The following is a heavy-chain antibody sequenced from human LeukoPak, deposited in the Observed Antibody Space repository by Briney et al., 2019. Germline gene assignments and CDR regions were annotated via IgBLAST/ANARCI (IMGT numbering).Heavy chain of an antibody. D-gene: IGHD1-7*01. CDR3: AKDLSPSKLGPQKANYYYGMDV. Sequence: AGGSLRLSCAASGFTFDDYAMHWVRQAPGKGLEWVSGISWNSGSIGYADSVKGRFTISRDNAKNSLYLQMNSLRAEDTALYYCAKDLSPSKLGPQKANYYYGMDVWGQGTTVTVSS. CDR2: ISWNSGSI. CDR1: GFTFDDYA. V-gene: IGHV3-9*01. J-gene: IGHJ6*02.